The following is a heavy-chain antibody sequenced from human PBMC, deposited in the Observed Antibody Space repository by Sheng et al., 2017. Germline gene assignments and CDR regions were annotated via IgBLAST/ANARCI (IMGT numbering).Heavy chain of an antibody. V-gene: IGHV1-69*01. D-gene: IGHD2-2*01. Sequence: QVQLVQSGAEVKKPGSSVKVSCKASGGTFSSYAISWVRQAPGQGLEWMGGIIPIFGTANYAQKFQGRVTITADESTSTAYMELSSLRSEDTAVYYCAKWVVPAAIYFPRVISDYYYYGMDVWDQGP. CDR3: AKWVVPAAIYFPRVISDYYYYGMDV. J-gene: IGHJ6*02. CDR2: IIPIFGTA. CDR1: GGTFSSYA.